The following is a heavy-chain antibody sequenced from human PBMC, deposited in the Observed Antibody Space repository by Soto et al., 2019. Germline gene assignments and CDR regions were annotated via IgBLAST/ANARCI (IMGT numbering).Heavy chain of an antibody. CDR3: ARSTYGSGSRRNYYFGMDV. CDR1: GYTFTSYA. D-gene: IGHD3-10*01. Sequence: QVQLVQSGVEVKKPGASVKVSCKASGYTFTSYAVSWVRQAPGQGLEWMGWINAYNGNTDYAQKFQGRVTVTTDTSTSTADMELRSLRSDDAAVYYCARSTYGSGSRRNYYFGMDVWGQGITVTVSS. V-gene: IGHV1-18*01. CDR2: INAYNGNT. J-gene: IGHJ6*02.